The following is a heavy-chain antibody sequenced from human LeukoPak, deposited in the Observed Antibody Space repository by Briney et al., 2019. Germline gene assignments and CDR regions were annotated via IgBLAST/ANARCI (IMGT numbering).Heavy chain of an antibody. CDR3: ARHYYDILTGFNWFDP. J-gene: IGHJ5*02. CDR2: IYYSGST. Sequence: SETLSLTCTVSGGSISTYYWSWIRQPPGKGLEWIGYIYYSGSTNYNPSLKSRVTISVDTSKNQFSLKLSSVTAADTAVYYCARHYYDILTGFNWFDPWGQGTLVTVSS. V-gene: IGHV4-59*01. D-gene: IGHD3-9*01. CDR1: GGSISTYY.